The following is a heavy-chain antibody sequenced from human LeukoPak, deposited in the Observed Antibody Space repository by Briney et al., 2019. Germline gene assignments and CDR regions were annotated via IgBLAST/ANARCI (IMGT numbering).Heavy chain of an antibody. J-gene: IGHJ4*02. V-gene: IGHV7-4-1*02. CDR2: ISTNTGIP. D-gene: IGHD1-1*01. CDR1: GYTFTSNS. Sequence: ASVKVSCKAPGYTFTSNSINWMRQAPGQGLEWMGYISTNTGIPTYAQGFTGRFVFSLDISASTAYLQISSLKAEDTAVYYCARDASTGRYDYWGQGTLVTVSS. CDR3: ARDASTGRYDY.